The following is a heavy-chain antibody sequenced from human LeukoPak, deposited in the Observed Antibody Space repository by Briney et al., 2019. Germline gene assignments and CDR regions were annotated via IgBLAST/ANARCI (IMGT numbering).Heavy chain of an antibody. Sequence: ASVKVSCKASGYTFTSYYMHWVRQAPGQGLEWMGIINPSGGSTSYAQKFQGRVTITADESTSTAYMELSSLRSEDTAVYYCAHDESEGGWFDPWGQGTLVTVSS. CDR3: AHDESEGGWFDP. D-gene: IGHD1-1*01. CDR2: INPSGGST. CDR1: GYTFTSYY. J-gene: IGHJ5*02. V-gene: IGHV1-46*01.